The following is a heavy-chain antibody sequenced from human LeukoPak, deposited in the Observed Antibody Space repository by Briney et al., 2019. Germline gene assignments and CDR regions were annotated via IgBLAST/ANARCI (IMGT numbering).Heavy chain of an antibody. V-gene: IGHV4-59*01. CDR2: IYYSGST. CDR3: ARAGGDYVGSVLTYYYYGMDV. D-gene: IGHD4-23*01. CDR1: GGSISSYY. Sequence: SETLSLTCTVSGGSISSYYWSWVRQPPGQGLEWIGYIYYSGSTNYNPSLTSRVTISVDTSKNQFSLKLSSVTAADTAVYYCARAGGDYVGSVLTYYYYGMDVWGKGTTVTVSS. J-gene: IGHJ6*04.